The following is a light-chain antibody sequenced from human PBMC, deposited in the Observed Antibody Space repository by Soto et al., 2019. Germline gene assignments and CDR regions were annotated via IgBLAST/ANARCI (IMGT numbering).Light chain of an antibody. CDR1: QSVDSTF. CDR3: QQYMSSVT. J-gene: IGKJ1*01. Sequence: EIGWTQSPGSLSLSPGQRATLSCRASQSVDSTFFAWYQKKPGQAPRLLIYGASKRATGVPDRFSGSGYETDLPLTISRLEPQDLAVYYCQQYMSSVTFGQGTKVEI. CDR2: GAS. V-gene: IGKV3-20*01.